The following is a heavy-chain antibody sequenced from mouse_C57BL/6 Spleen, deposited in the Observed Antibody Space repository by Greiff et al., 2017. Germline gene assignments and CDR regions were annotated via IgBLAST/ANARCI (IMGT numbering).Heavy chain of an antibody. Sequence: VKLMESGAELVRPGASVKLSCKASGYTFTDYYINWVKQRPGQGLEWIARIYPGSGNTYYNEKFKGKATLTAEKSSSTAYMQLSSLTSEDSAVYFCARYGYPHYFDYWGQGTTLTVSS. CDR3: ARYGYPHYFDY. J-gene: IGHJ2*01. D-gene: IGHD2-2*01. CDR1: GYTFTDYY. CDR2: IYPGSGNT. V-gene: IGHV1-76*01.